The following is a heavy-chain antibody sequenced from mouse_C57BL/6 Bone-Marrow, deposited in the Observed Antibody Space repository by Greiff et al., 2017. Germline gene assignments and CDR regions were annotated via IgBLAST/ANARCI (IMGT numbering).Heavy chain of an antibody. CDR1: GYTFTGYW. CDR2: ILPGSGST. J-gene: IGHJ4*01. CDR3: ARGVIYCGLYYCAMDY. Sequence: QVQLQQPGAELMKPGASVKLSCKATGYTFTGYWIEWVKQRPGHGLEWIGEILPGSGSTNYNEKFKGKATFTADTSSNTAYMQLSSLTTEDSAIYYCARGVIYCGLYYCAMDYWGQGTSVTVSS. V-gene: IGHV1-9*01. D-gene: IGHD2-2*01.